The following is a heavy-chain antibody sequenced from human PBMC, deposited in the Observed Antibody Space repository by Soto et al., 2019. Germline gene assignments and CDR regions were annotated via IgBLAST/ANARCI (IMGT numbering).Heavy chain of an antibody. CDR1: GFTFSSYA. J-gene: IGHJ6*02. CDR2: ISGSGGST. D-gene: IGHD2-15*01. CDR3: AKLMGGRRGMDV. Sequence: GGSLRLSCAASGFTFSSYAMHWVRQAPGKGLEWVAVISGSGGSTYYADSVKGRFTISRDNSKNTLYLQMNSLRAEDTAVYYCAKLMGGRRGMDVWGQGTTVTVSS. V-gene: IGHV3-23*01.